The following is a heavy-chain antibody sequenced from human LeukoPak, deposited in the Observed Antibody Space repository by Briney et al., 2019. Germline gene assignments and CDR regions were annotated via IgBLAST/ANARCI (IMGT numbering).Heavy chain of an antibody. D-gene: IGHD6-13*01. CDR2: IKPDSGGT. CDR3: ARDSQQRLVLYYFDY. J-gene: IGHJ4*02. V-gene: IGHV1-2*02. Sequence: GASVKVSCKASGYTFTDYYIHWVRQAPGQGLEWVGWIKPDSGGTTYPQKFQGRVTMTRDTSISTTYMELSRLTSDDTAVYYCARDSQQRLVLYYFDYWGQGTLVTVSS. CDR1: GYTFTDYY.